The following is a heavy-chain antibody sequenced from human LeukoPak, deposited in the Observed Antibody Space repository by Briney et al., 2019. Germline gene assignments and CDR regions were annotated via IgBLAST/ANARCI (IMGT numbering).Heavy chain of an antibody. CDR3: ARDERDGYNYY. Sequence: SETLSLTCTVSGGSISNKYWSWIRQPPGKGLEWIGYIYYSGSTNYNPSLKSRVTILVDTSKNQFSLRLSSVTAADTAVYYCARDERDGYNYYWGQGTLVTVSS. J-gene: IGHJ4*02. D-gene: IGHD5-24*01. CDR2: IYYSGST. CDR1: GGSISNKY. V-gene: IGHV4-59*01.